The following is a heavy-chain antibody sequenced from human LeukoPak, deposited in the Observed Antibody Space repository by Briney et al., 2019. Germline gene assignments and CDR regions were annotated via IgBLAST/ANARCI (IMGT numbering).Heavy chain of an antibody. Sequence: PGRSLRLSCAASGFTFDDYAMHWVRHAPGKGLEWVSGISWNSGSIDYADSVKGRFTISRDNAKNSLYLQMNSLRAEDTALYYCAKGSRSDIVVVPTDYWGQGTLVTVSS. V-gene: IGHV3-9*01. CDR3: AKGSRSDIVVVPTDY. CDR2: ISWNSGSI. J-gene: IGHJ4*02. CDR1: GFTFDDYA. D-gene: IGHD2-2*01.